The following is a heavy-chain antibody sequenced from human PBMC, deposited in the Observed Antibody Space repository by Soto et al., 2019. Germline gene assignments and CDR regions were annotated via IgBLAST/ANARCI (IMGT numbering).Heavy chain of an antibody. J-gene: IGHJ4*02. CDR2: ISGGGGNT. CDR3: AKERLGRGADY. CDR1: GFTFSNYA. Sequence: EVPLLESGGGLVQPGGSLRLSCAASGFTFSNYAMSWVRQTPGKGLEWVSTISGGGGNTYYPDSVKGRFTISRDNSKDTVYLQMNSLRAEDTAIYYCAKERLGRGADYWGQGARVTVTS. V-gene: IGHV3-23*01.